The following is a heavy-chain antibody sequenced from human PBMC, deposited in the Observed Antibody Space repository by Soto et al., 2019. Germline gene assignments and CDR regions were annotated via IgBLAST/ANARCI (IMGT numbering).Heavy chain of an antibody. V-gene: IGHV4-34*01. CDR3: ARGRSFRLVGVPLDS. D-gene: IGHD3-16*02. CDR1: GGSFSGYY. J-gene: IGHJ4*02. CDR2: INHSGST. Sequence: SETLSLTCAVYGGSFSGYYWSWIRQPPGKGLEWIGEINHSGSTNYNPSLKSRVTISLDTTNNAFSLTLKSVTAADTAVYYCARGRSFRLVGVPLDSWGQGTLVTVSS.